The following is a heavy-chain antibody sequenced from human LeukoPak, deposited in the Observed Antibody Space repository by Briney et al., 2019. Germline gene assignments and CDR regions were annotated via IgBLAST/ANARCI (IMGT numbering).Heavy chain of an antibody. CDR1: GFTFSDYS. CDR2: IKPDGTEQ. CDR3: ARDRQGGIDDY. D-gene: IGHD1-26*01. Sequence: PGGSLRLSCAASGFTFSDYSMSWVRQAPGKGLEWVANIKPDGTEQYYAASLKGRFTISRDNAKNSLYLQVNSLRVEDTAVYYCARDRQGGIDDYWGQGTLVTVSS. J-gene: IGHJ4*02. V-gene: IGHV3-7*01.